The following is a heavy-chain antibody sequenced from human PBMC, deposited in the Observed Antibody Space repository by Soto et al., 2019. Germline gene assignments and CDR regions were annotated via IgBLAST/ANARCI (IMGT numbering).Heavy chain of an antibody. J-gene: IGHJ5*02. CDR3: ARDTHSAGGLCDT. CDR1: GGTSRSLS. V-gene: IGHV1-69*17. Sequence: QVQLVQSGAEVKKPGSSVKVSCKASGGTSRSLSITWVRQAPGPGLEWMGGITPLFGIPNYPQKSQGRLPITAEKSTGTAYLELSSLRSEDTAVYYCARDTHSAGGLCDTWGRGTLVTVSS. CDR2: ITPLFGIP. D-gene: IGHD5-12*01.